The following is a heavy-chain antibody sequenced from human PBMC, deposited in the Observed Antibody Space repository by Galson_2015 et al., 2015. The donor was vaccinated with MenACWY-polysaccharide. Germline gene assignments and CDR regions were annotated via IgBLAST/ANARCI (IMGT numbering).Heavy chain of an antibody. J-gene: IGHJ3*02. CDR3: ARDPLPGIAVAGI. V-gene: IGHV3-21*01. CDR1: GFTFSSYS. D-gene: IGHD6-19*01. Sequence: SLRLSCAASGFTFSSYSMNWVRQAPGKGLEWVSSISSSSSYIYYADSVKGRFTISRDNAKNSLYLQMNSLRAEDTAVYYCARDPLPGIAVAGIWGQGTMVTVSS. CDR2: ISSSSSYI.